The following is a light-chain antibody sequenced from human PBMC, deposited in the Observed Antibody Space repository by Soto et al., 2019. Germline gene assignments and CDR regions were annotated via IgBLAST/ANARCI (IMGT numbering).Light chain of an antibody. CDR2: SNN. CDR1: SSKIGNKT. V-gene: IGLV1-44*01. CDR3: AAWDDSLNGFYV. Sequence: SVLNLPPSASGTPGPKVTNSFFGKSSKIGNKTVNWYQQLPGTAPKLLIYSNNQRPSGVPDRFSGSKSGTSASLAISGLQFEDEADYYCAAWDDSLNGFYVFGTGTKVT. J-gene: IGLJ1*01.